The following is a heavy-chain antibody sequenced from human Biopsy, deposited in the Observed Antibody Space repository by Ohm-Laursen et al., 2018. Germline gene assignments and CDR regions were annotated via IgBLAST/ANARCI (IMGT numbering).Heavy chain of an antibody. D-gene: IGHD3-9*01. V-gene: IGHV3-9*01. CDR2: ISWNSGSI. J-gene: IGHJ3*01. Sequence: SLRPSCAASGFKFDDYGMNWVRQVPGKGLEWVSRISWNSGSIGYVDSVKGRFTISRDNAKNSLYLQMNSLKAEDTALYYCARGYYDIGTGYHYDVFDFWGRGTLVTVSS. CDR3: ARGYYDIGTGYHYDVFDF. CDR1: GFKFDDYG.